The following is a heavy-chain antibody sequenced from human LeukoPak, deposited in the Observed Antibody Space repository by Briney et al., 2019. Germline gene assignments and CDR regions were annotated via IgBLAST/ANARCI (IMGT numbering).Heavy chain of an antibody. CDR1: GFTFSSHG. CDR2: ISYDGSNK. CDR3: ARDNRSYDSSKFDY. D-gene: IGHD3-22*01. V-gene: IGHV3-30*03. Sequence: GSLRLSCAASGFTFSSHGMHWGRQAPGKGLEWVAVISYDGSNKYADSVKGRFTISRDISKNTLYLQMNSLRAEDTAVYYCARDNRSYDSSKFDYRGQGTLVTVSS. J-gene: IGHJ4*02.